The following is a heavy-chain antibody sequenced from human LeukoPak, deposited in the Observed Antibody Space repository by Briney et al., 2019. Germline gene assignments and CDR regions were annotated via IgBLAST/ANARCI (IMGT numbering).Heavy chain of an antibody. CDR1: GFTFSDTW. J-gene: IGHJ4*02. V-gene: IGHV3-15*01. Sequence: NSGGSLRLSCVTSGFTFSDTWMSWVRQAPGKGLEWVGRIKRKVDDETKNYAAPVRGRFTISRDDSKNTVYLKMDSLGTEDTAVYYCTADTFESSRYSHDYWGQGTLVTVSS. D-gene: IGHD3-22*01. CDR3: TADTFESSRYSHDY. CDR2: IKRKVDDETK.